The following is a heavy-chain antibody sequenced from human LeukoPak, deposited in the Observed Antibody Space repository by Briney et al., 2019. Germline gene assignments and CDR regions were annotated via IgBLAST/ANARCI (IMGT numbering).Heavy chain of an antibody. CDR1: GLTLSSTG. Sequence: GGSLRLSCAAPGLTLSSTGMSWVRQAPGKGLEWVSGISGGNTFYAGSVKGRFTISRDNSKSTLYLQMDSLRVEDTAIYYCARGTGAAAGPDRGIHWGQGTLVTVSS. CDR2: ISGGNT. V-gene: IGHV3-23*01. CDR3: ARGTGAAAGPDRGIH. D-gene: IGHD6-13*01. J-gene: IGHJ4*02.